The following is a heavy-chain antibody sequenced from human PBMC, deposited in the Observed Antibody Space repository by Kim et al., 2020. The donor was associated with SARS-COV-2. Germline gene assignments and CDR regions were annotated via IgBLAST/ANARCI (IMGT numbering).Heavy chain of an antibody. D-gene: IGHD3-16*01. V-gene: IGHV3-23*03. CDR3: ARTWGNRYGMDV. CDR1: GFTFSSYA. CDR2: IYSGGSST. Sequence: GGSLRLSCAASGFTFSSYAMSWVRQAPGKGLEWVSVIYSGGSSTYYADSVKGRLTISRDNSKNTLYLQMNSLRAEDTAVYYCARTWGNRYGMDVWGQGTTVTVSS. J-gene: IGHJ6*02.